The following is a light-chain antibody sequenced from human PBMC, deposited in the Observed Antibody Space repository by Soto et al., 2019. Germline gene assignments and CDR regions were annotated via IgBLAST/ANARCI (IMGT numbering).Light chain of an antibody. J-gene: IGLJ1*01. Sequence: QSALTQPRSVSGSPGQSVSISCTGTSSDVGAYNFVSWYQQHPGKAPRLLIYAVTKRPAPVPARFSGSKSGNTASLTFSGLQAEDEADYYCCSYAGSYTFDVFGTGTKVTVL. CDR3: CSYAGSYTFDV. CDR2: AVT. V-gene: IGLV2-11*01. CDR1: SSDVGAYNF.